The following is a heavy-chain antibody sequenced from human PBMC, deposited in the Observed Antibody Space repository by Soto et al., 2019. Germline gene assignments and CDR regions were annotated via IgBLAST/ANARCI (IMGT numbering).Heavy chain of an antibody. D-gene: IGHD6-13*01. CDR3: ARVAAPYYYGMDV. Sequence: ASVKVSCKASGYTFTSYYMHWVRQAPGQGLEWMGIINPSGGSTSYAQKFQGRVTMTRDTSTSTVYMGLSSLRSEDTAVHYCARVAAPYYYGMDVWGQGTTVTVSS. CDR1: GYTFTSYY. CDR2: INPSGGST. J-gene: IGHJ6*02. V-gene: IGHV1-46*01.